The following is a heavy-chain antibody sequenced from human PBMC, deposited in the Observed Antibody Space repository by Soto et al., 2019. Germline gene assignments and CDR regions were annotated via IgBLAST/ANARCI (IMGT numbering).Heavy chain of an antibody. J-gene: IGHJ6*02. CDR3: ASSPRGYCSSTSCRELGNYYGMDV. V-gene: IGHV5-51*01. CDR1: GYDFTSYW. CDR2: IYPGDSDT. D-gene: IGHD2-2*01. Sequence: GESLKISCKGSGYDFTSYWIGWVRQMPGKGLEWMGIIYPGDSDTRYSPSFQGQVTISADESISTAYLQWSSLKASDTAMYYCASSPRGYCSSTSCRELGNYYGMDVWGQGTTVTVSS.